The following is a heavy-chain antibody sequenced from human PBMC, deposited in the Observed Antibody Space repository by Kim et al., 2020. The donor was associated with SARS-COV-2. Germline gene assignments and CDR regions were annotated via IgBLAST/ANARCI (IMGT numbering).Heavy chain of an antibody. Sequence: GGSLRLSCAASGFTFSSYDMSWVRQAPGKGLEWLSSISGSGGITSYADSVKGRFTISRDNSKNTLYLHMNSLRAEDTAVYYFAKLPNRLQHYFDYWGQG. CDR1: GFTFSSYD. D-gene: IGHD6-25*01. V-gene: IGHV3-23*01. J-gene: IGHJ4*02. CDR3: AKLPNRLQHYFDY. CDR2: ISGSGGIT.